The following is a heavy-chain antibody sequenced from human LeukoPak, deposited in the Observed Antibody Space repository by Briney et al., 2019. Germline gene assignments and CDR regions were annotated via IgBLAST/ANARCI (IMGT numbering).Heavy chain of an antibody. CDR1: GFTFSNYA. CDR2: ISGSGGTT. V-gene: IGHV3-23*01. D-gene: IGHD3-3*01. J-gene: IGHJ4*02. CDR3: AKRNYDFWSTYYFGYYFDY. Sequence: PGGSLRLSCAASGFTFSNYAMSWVRQAPGKGLEWVSSISGSGGTTYYADFVKGRFTISRDISKNTLYLQMNSLRAEDTAVYYCAKRNYDFWSTYYFGYYFDYWGQGTLVTVSS.